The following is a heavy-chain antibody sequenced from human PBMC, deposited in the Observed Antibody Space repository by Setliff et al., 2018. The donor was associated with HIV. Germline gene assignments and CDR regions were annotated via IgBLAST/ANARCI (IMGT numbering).Heavy chain of an antibody. CDR1: GGSISSSSYY. V-gene: IGHV4-39*07. D-gene: IGHD3-10*01. CDR2: IYYSGST. Sequence: PSETLSLTCTVSGGSISSSSYYWGWIRQPPGKGLEWIGSIYYSGSTNYNPSLKSRVTISVDTSKNQFSLKLSSVTAADTAVYYCARGAELLWFGELHNIPYFDYWGQGTLVTVSS. CDR3: ARGAELLWFGELHNIPYFDY. J-gene: IGHJ4*02.